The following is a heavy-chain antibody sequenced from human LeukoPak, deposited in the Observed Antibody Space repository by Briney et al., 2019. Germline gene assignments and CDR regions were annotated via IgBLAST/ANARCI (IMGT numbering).Heavy chain of an antibody. D-gene: IGHD3-22*01. CDR3: ARLRLGSSGYYHNWSDP. J-gene: IGHJ5*02. V-gene: IGHV3-11*03. CDR2: VNIICSER. CDR1: GFTVRDDY. Sequence: PVGTLRLSCAASGFTVRDDYMSWICQAPPQGMGWVSFVNIICSERTYADPASSRFTTSRVNATNTLYPQINSLRAAATAAYYCARLRLGSSGYYHNWSDPWGQGALVTVSS.